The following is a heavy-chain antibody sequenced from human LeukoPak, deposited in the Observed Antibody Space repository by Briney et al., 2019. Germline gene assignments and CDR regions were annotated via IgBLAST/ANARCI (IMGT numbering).Heavy chain of an antibody. CDR1: GASISNYY. V-gene: IGHV4-59*01. Sequence: SETLSLTCTVSGASISNYYWSWIRQPPGKRLEWLGYIFSSGSTKYNPSLKSHVTISLDTSKKQFSLKLSSVTAADTAVYYCARGPAFDYWGQGALVTVSS. CDR2: IFSSGST. J-gene: IGHJ4*02. CDR3: ARGPAFDY.